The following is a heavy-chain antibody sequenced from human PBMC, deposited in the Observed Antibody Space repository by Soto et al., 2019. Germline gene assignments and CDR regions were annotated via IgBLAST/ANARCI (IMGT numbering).Heavy chain of an antibody. V-gene: IGHV5-51*01. J-gene: IGHJ6*02. CDR3: ARGDYDYYYGMDV. CDR1: GYSFTSYW. Sequence: GESLKISCKGSGYSFTSYWIGWVRQMPGEGLEWMGIIYPGDSDTRYSPSFQGQVTISADKSISTAYLQWSSLKASDTAMYYCARGDYDYYYGMDVWGQGTTVTVSS. CDR2: IYPGDSDT. D-gene: IGHD3-10*01.